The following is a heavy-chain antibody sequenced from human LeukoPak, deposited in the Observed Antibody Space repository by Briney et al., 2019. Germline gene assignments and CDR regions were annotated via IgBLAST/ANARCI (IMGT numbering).Heavy chain of an antibody. J-gene: IGHJ3*02. CDR2: ISAYNGNT. Sequence: ASVKVSCKATGYTFTGHTITWVRQAPGQGPEYMGWISAYNGNTNYARKLQGRVTMTTDTSTSTAYMELRSLRSDDTAVYYCARGEGYCSGGSCYHDGAFDIWGQGTMVTVSS. CDR3: ARGEGYCSGGSCYHDGAFDI. D-gene: IGHD2-15*01. CDR1: GYTFTGHT. V-gene: IGHV1-18*01.